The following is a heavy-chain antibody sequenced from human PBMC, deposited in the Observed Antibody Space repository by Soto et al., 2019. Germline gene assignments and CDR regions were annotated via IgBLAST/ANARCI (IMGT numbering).Heavy chain of an antibody. V-gene: IGHV4-34*01. D-gene: IGHD2-15*01. Sequence: SETLSLTCAVYGGSFIGYYWSWIRQPPGKGLEWIGEINHSGSTNYNPSLKSRVTISVDTSKNQFSLKLSSVTAADTAVYYCARGEAELGYCSGGSCYSVWFDPWGQGTLVTVSS. CDR2: INHSGST. CDR1: GGSFIGYY. CDR3: ARGEAELGYCSGGSCYSVWFDP. J-gene: IGHJ5*02.